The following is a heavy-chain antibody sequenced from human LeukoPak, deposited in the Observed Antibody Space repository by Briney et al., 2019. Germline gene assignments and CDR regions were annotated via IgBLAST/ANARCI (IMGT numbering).Heavy chain of an antibody. V-gene: IGHV4-30-4*01. Sequence: SQTLSLTCTVSGGSISSGDYYWSWIRQPPGKGLEWIGYIYYSGSTYYNPSLKSRVTISVDTSKNQFSLKLSSVTAADTAVYYCAREYSGYGSLGSYFDYWGQGTLVTVSS. D-gene: IGHD5-12*01. CDR2: IYYSGST. CDR3: AREYSGYGSLGSYFDY. J-gene: IGHJ4*02. CDR1: GGSISSGDYY.